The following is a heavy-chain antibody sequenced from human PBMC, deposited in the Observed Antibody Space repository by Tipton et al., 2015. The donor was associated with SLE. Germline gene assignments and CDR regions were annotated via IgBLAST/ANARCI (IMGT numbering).Heavy chain of an antibody. CDR2: IYYSGST. V-gene: IGHV4-59*01. CDR1: GGSISSYY. J-gene: IGHJ4*02. D-gene: IGHD3-22*01. CDR3: ARQNYYDSSGYYHPFDY. Sequence: TLSLICTVSGGSISSYYWSWIRQPPGKGLEWIGYIYYSGSTNYNPSLKSRVTISVDTSKNQFSLKLSSVTAADTAVYYCARQNYYDSSGYYHPFDYWGQGTLVTVSS.